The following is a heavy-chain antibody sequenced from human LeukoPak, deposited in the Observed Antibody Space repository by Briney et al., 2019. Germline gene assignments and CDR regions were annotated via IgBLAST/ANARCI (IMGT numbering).Heavy chain of an antibody. CDR2: IYPGDSDT. CDR3: ARGTEYYYDSSGYFFDY. J-gene: IGHJ4*02. CDR1: GYSFTSYW. Sequence: GESLKISCKGSGYSFTSYWIGWVRQMPGKGLEWMGIIYPGDSDTRYSPSFQGQVTISADKSISTAYLQWSSLKASDTAMYYCARGTEYYYDSSGYFFDYWGQGTLVTVSS. D-gene: IGHD3-22*01. V-gene: IGHV5-51*01.